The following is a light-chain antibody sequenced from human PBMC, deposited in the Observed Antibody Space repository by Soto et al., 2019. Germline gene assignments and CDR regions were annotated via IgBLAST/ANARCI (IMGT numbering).Light chain of an antibody. CDR1: QSVGSS. Sequence: IGGTQSPDALSVSPGERATLSCRASQSVGSSLAWYQQKLGQAPRLLIYAASDRATGIPGRFSGSGSGTDFTLIISSLEPEDFAFYYCQQGNTWPWTFGQGTKVDIK. CDR2: AAS. J-gene: IGKJ1*01. CDR3: QQGNTWPWT. V-gene: IGKV3-11*01.